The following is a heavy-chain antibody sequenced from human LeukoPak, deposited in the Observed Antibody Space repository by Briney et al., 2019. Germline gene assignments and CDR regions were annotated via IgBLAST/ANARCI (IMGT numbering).Heavy chain of an antibody. V-gene: IGHV3-30*02. J-gene: IGHJ4*02. CDR1: GFTFSSYG. D-gene: IGHD3-10*01. Sequence: PGGSLRLSCAASGFTFSSYGMHWVRQAPGKGLEWVAFIRYDGSNKYYADSVKGRFTISRDNSKNTLYLQMNSLRAEDTAVYYCAKGREWFGEFSSFDYWGQGTPVTVSS. CDR2: IRYDGSNK. CDR3: AKGREWFGEFSSFDY.